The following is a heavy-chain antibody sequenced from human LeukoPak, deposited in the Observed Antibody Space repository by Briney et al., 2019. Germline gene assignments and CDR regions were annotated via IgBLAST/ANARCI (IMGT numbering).Heavy chain of an antibody. CDR3: AIVTFDI. CDR1: GYTDTELS. V-gene: IGHV1-24*01. CDR2: FDPEKGKT. Sequence: ASVKVSCKVSGYTDTELSMHWVRQAPGKGLEWMGGFDPEKGKTIYAQKFRGRVTMTEDTSTDTAYMQLSSLRSEDTAIYYCAIVTFDIWGQGTMVTVSS. J-gene: IGHJ3*02.